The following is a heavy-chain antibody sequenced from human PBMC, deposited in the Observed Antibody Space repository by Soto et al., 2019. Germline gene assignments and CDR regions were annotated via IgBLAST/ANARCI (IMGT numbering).Heavy chain of an antibody. CDR1: GFTYSNYR. V-gene: IGHV3-30-3*01. CDR2: RSYDGVNK. CDR3: ARGERASSRYYYRHY. D-gene: IGHD3-22*01. J-gene: IGHJ4*02. Sequence: GGSLRLSCAASGFTYSNYRMTWVRQAACKGLEWLAVRSYDGVNKNYADSVKGRFTISRDNSKNTVYLQMNSLRTDDTAVYYCARGERASSRYYYRHYWGQGTLVTASS.